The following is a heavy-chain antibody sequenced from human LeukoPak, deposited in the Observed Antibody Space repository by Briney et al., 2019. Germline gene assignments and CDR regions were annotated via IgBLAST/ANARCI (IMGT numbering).Heavy chain of an antibody. J-gene: IGHJ4*02. CDR1: GYTFTSYY. CDR3: ARGYYYDSSGYYNFDY. CDR2: INPNSGGT. V-gene: IGHV1-2*02. D-gene: IGHD3-22*01. Sequence: ASVKVSCKASGYTFTSYYLHWVRQAPGQGLEWMGWINPNSGGTNYAQKFQGRVTMTRDTSISTAYMELSRLRSDDTAMYYCARGYYYDSSGYYNFDYWGQGTLVTVSS.